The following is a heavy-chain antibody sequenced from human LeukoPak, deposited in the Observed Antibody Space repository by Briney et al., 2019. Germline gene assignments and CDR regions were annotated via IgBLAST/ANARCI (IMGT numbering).Heavy chain of an antibody. CDR1: RFTFSNAW. D-gene: IGHD2-21*02. CDR3: TTLSGGDGY. J-gene: IGHJ4*02. Sequence: PGGSLRLSCAASRFTFSNAWMSWVRQAPGKGLEWVGRIKSKTDGGTADYAAPVKDRFTISRDDSKNTLSLQMNSLKIEDTAVYYCTTLSGGDGYWGQGTLVTVSS. CDR2: IKSKTDGGTA. V-gene: IGHV3-15*01.